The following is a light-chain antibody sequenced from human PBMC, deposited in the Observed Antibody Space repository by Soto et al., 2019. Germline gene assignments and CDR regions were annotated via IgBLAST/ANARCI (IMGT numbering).Light chain of an antibody. CDR3: HQYRSSPQT. Sequence: EIVLTQSPATLSLSPGERATLSCRASQRISIYLAWYQQKPGQAPRLLIYGASTRATGIPARFSGSGSGTEFTLTISSLQSEDFAVYFCHQYRSSPQTFGQGTKVDIK. CDR1: QRISIY. J-gene: IGKJ1*01. V-gene: IGKV3-15*01. CDR2: GAS.